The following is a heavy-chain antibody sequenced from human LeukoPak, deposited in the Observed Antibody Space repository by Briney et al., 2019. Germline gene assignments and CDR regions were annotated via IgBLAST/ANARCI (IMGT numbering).Heavy chain of an antibody. D-gene: IGHD3-3*01. Sequence: SETLSLTCTVSGGSISSGSYYWSWIRQPAGKGLEWIGRIYTSGSTNYNPSLKSRVTISVDTSKNQFSLKLSSVTAADTAVYYCARGVGYYDFWSGSYFDYWGQGTLVTVSS. CDR1: GGSISSGSYY. CDR2: IYTSGST. V-gene: IGHV4-61*02. CDR3: ARGVGYYDFWSGSYFDY. J-gene: IGHJ4*02.